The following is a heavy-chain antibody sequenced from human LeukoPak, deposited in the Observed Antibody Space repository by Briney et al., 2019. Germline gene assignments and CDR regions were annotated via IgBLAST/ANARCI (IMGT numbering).Heavy chain of an antibody. V-gene: IGHV3-74*01. Sequence: PGGSLRLFCAASGFTFSSYWMHWVRQAPGKGLVWVSSINSDGSNTIYADSVKGRFTISRDNAKNTLDLQMNSLRAEDTAVYYCARESGALGDYWGQGALVTVSS. D-gene: IGHD2-15*01. CDR1: GFTFSSYW. J-gene: IGHJ4*02. CDR2: INSDGSNT. CDR3: ARESGALGDY.